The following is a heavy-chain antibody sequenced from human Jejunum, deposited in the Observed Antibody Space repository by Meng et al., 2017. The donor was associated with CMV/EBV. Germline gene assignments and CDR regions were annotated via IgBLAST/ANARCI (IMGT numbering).Heavy chain of an antibody. CDR1: GFSFSDQY. D-gene: IGHD3-3*01. CDR2: MSSGGNTT. J-gene: IGHJ4*02. CDR3: VRRVNDFWSGYYDY. V-gene: IGHV3-11*01. Sequence: CGFSFSDQYRSWFRQAPGKGLAWVSYMSSGGNTTNYADSVKGRFTISRDNAKNSLYLQMNSLRAEDTAVYYCVRRVNDFWSGYYDYWGQGTVVTVSS.